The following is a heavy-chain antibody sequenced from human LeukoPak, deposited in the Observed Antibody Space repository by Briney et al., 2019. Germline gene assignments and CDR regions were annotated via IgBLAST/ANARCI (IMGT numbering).Heavy chain of an antibody. Sequence: GESLKISCKGPGYRFTTYWSGWVRQMPGKGLEGMGIIYPGDSATRYSPSFQGQVTISADRSISTAYLQWSSLKASDTAIYYCARQGCSGGSCYPPTYYYGMDVWGHGTTVTVSS. V-gene: IGHV5-51*01. D-gene: IGHD2-15*01. CDR2: IYPGDSAT. CDR1: GYRFTTYW. CDR3: ARQGCSGGSCYPPTYYYGMDV. J-gene: IGHJ6*02.